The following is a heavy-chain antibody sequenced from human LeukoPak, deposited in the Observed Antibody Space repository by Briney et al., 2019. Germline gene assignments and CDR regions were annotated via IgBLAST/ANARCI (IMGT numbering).Heavy chain of an antibody. V-gene: IGHV4-39*02. CDR2: IYYSGST. Sequence: TSETLSLTCSVSGGSISSSSHSWGWIRQPPGKGLEWIGSIYYSGSTYYNPSLKSRITISVDTSKNHFSLKLTSVTAADTAVYYCARAPTVTFFDYWGQGTLVTVSS. J-gene: IGHJ4*02. D-gene: IGHD4-17*01. CDR3: ARAPTVTFFDY. CDR1: GGSISSSSHS.